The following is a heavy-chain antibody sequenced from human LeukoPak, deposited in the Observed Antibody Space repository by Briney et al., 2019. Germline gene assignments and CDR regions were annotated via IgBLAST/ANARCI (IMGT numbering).Heavy chain of an antibody. CDR1: GGSISSGSYY. CDR3: AKSWDLLSHQDY. J-gene: IGHJ4*02. Sequence: SQTLSLTCTVSGGSISSGSYYWSWIRQPAGKGLEWIGRIYTSGSTNYNPSLKSRVTISVDTSKNQFSLKLSSVTAADTAVYYCAKSWDLLSHQDYWGQGTLVTVSS. CDR2: IYTSGST. V-gene: IGHV4-61*02. D-gene: IGHD1-26*01.